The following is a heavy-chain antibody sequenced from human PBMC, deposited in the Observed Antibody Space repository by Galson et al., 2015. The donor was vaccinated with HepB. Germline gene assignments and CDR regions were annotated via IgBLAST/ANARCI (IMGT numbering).Heavy chain of an antibody. V-gene: IGHV1-69*06. J-gene: IGHJ6*02. CDR3: ARATYSSSSWDYYYFAMDV. Sequence: SVKVSCKASGGTFSRYGINWVRQAPGQGLEWMGGIIPMYGTPNYAQKFQGRVTITADKPTSTAYMDLSSLRSEDTAIYYCARATYSSSSWDYYYFAMDVWGQGTTVTVSS. CDR2: IIPMYGTP. D-gene: IGHD6-6*01. CDR1: GGTFSRYG.